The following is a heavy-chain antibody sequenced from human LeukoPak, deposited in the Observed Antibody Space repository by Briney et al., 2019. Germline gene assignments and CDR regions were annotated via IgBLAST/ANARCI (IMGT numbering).Heavy chain of an antibody. V-gene: IGHV3-43*02. CDR3: AKEGLTAVAGYFDY. Sequence: GGSLRLSCAASGFTFHDYSIHWVRQVSGKGLEWVSLIIGDGGSAYYADSVKGRFTISRDNSKNSLYLQMNSLRTDDTALYYCAKEGLTAVAGYFDYWGQGTLVTVSS. CDR1: GFTFHDYS. CDR2: IIGDGGSA. J-gene: IGHJ4*02. D-gene: IGHD6-19*01.